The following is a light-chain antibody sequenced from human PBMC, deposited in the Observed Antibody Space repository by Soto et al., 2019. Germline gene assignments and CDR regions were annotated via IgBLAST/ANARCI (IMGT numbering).Light chain of an antibody. CDR2: GAS. J-gene: IGKJ3*01. V-gene: IGKV3D-20*02. Sequence: EIVLTQSPGTLSLSPGERATLSCRASPSISSSYLAWYQQKPGQAPRLLISGASSRATGIPARFSGSGSGTDFTLTISSLEPEDFAVYYCQQRSTPRTFGPGTKVDI. CDR3: QQRSTPRT. CDR1: PSISSSY.